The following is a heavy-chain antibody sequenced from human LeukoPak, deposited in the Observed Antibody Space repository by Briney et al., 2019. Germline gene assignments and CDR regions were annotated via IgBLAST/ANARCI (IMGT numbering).Heavy chain of an antibody. CDR3: AKDLSSELPPRGFDY. Sequence: PGGSLRLSCAASGFTFDDYAMHWVRQAPGKGLEWVSGISWNSGSIGYADSVKGRFTISRDNAKNSLYLQMNSLRAEDMALYYCAKDLSSELPPRGFDYWGQGTLVTVSS. CDR1: GFTFDDYA. D-gene: IGHD2-2*01. V-gene: IGHV3-9*03. J-gene: IGHJ4*02. CDR2: ISWNSGSI.